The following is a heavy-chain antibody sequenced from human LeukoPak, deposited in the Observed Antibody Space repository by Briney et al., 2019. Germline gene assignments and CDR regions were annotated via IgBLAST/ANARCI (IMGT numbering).Heavy chain of an antibody. V-gene: IGHV3-23*01. Sequence: GGSLRLSCAASGFTFNNYAMNWVRQAPGKGLEWVSIISGSGGTTYYADSVKGRFTISRDSSKNTLYLQMNSLRAEDTAVYYCAKVSGGGLYYDGMDVWGQGTTVTVSS. CDR2: ISGSGGTT. CDR3: AKVSGGGLYYDGMDV. CDR1: GFTFNNYA. J-gene: IGHJ6*02. D-gene: IGHD1-14*01.